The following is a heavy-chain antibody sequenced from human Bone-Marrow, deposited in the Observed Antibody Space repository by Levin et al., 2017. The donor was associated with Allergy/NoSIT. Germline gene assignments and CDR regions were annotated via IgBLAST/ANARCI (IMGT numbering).Heavy chain of an antibody. J-gene: IGHJ5*02. CDR1: GFTFSDDY. CDR2: ISSSGAST. D-gene: IGHD3-10*01. CDR3: ARNRLGGLWFGESP. V-gene: IGHV3-11*03. Sequence: PGGSLRLSCAASGFTFSDDYMIWIRQSPGRGLEWVSQISSSGASTKYEDSVKGRFTISRDNAKNSLFPQMNNLRAEDTAVYYCARNRLGGLWFGESPWGQGTLVTVSS.